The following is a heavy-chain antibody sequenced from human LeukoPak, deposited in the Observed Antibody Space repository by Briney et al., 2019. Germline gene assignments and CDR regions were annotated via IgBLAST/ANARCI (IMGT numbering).Heavy chain of an antibody. J-gene: IGHJ6*02. Sequence: GASVKVSCKASGYTFTGYYMHWVRQAPGQGLEWMGWINPNSGGTNYAQKFQGWVTMTRDTSISTAYMELSRLRSDDTAVYYCARDGKVGRWFGELVHRTTYYYYGMDVWGQGTTVTVSS. D-gene: IGHD3-10*01. CDR3: ARDGKVGRWFGELVHRTTYYYYGMDV. V-gene: IGHV1-2*04. CDR1: GYTFTGYY. CDR2: INPNSGGT.